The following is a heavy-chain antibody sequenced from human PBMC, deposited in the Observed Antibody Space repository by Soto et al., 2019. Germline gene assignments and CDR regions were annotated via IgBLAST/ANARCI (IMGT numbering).Heavy chain of an antibody. J-gene: IGHJ6*02. D-gene: IGHD3-10*01. CDR3: ARERYYYGSGSVSYGMDV. CDR1: GGSISSSNW. Sequence: PSETLSLTCAVSGGSISSSNWWSWVRQPPGKGLEWIGEIYHSGSTNYNPSLKSRVTISVDKSKNQFSLKLSSVTAADTAVYYCARERYYYGSGSVSYGMDVWGQGTTVTVSS. V-gene: IGHV4-4*02. CDR2: IYHSGST.